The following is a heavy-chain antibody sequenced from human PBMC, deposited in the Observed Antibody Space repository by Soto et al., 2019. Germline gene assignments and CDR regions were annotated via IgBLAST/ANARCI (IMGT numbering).Heavy chain of an antibody. CDR1: XGSVRGHY. CDR3: ARNRYDSSNHHFDP. V-gene: IGHV4-34*01. D-gene: IGHD3-22*01. J-gene: IGHJ5*02. CDR2: INDSGST. Sequence: SETLSLTCAVYXGSVRGHYWSWIRQPPGKGLEWIGEINDSGSTKYNPSLKSRVTISVDTSKNQFSLSLSSVTAADTAVYFCARNRYDSSNHHFDPWRQGSLVTVS.